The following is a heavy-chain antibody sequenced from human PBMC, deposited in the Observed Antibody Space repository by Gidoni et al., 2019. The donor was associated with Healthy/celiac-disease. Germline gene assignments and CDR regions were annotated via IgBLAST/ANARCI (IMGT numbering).Heavy chain of an antibody. J-gene: IGHJ4*02. CDR1: GYSSTSYW. D-gene: IGHD2-15*01. CDR2: IYPGDSDA. V-gene: IGHV5-51*01. Sequence: EVPPVQSRAEVKKPGESLQIPWKGSGYSSTSYWIGWVRQIPGKGHEWMWIIYPGDSDARDSPSIQGQVTISADKSISTAYLQWSSLKASDTAMYYCARPAEYCSGGSCYSGGPFDYWGQGTLVTVSS. CDR3: ARPAEYCSGGSCYSGGPFDY.